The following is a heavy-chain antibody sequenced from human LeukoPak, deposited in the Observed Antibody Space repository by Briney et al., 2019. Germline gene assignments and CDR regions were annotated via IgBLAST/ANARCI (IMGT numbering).Heavy chain of an antibody. D-gene: IGHD5-12*01. Sequence: ASVKVSCKASGYTFTSYDINWVRQATGQGLEWMGWMNPNSGNTGYAQKFQGRVTMTRNTSISTAYMELSSLRSEDTAVYYCARISGYDYPYYYHYMDVWGKGTTVTISS. V-gene: IGHV1-8*01. CDR3: ARISGYDYPYYYHYMDV. CDR2: MNPNSGNT. J-gene: IGHJ6*03. CDR1: GYTFTSYD.